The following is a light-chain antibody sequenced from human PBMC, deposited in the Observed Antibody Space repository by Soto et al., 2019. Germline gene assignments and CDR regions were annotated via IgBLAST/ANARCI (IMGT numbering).Light chain of an antibody. Sequence: DLVMTQSPLSLPVTPGEPASISCRSSQSLLHSNGYNYLDWYLQKPGQSPQLLIYLGSNRASGVHGRFSDSGSGTDFTLKSSRVEAEDVGVYYCMQALQTPPYTFGQGTKREIK. CDR1: QSLLHSNGYNY. CDR2: LGS. CDR3: MQALQTPPYT. V-gene: IGKV2-28*01. J-gene: IGKJ2*01.